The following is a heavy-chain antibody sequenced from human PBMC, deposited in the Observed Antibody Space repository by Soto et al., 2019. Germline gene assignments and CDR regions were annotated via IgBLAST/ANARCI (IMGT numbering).Heavy chain of an antibody. CDR2: INPGNGNK. CDR3: ARGFRGGDADWFDP. Sequence: QVKFLQLGAEVKKLGASVKVSCKASGYTFISYVMLWVRKAPGQGLEWMGWINPGNGNKKYSQKFKGGVTITRDTSASTAYTELSSLRSEDTAVYYCARGFRGGDADWFDPWGQGTLVTVSS. CDR1: GYTFISYV. V-gene: IGHV1-3*01. J-gene: IGHJ5*02. D-gene: IGHD2-21*02.